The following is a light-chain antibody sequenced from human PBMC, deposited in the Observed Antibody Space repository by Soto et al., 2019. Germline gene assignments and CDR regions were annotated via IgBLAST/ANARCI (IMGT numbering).Light chain of an antibody. CDR2: LEGSGSY. Sequence: QAVVTQSSSASASLGSSVKLTCTLSSGHSGYIIAWHHQQPGKAPRYLMKLEGSGSYNKGSGVPDRFSGSSSGADRYLTISNLQFEDEANYYCETWDSNTRVFGGGTKLTVL. V-gene: IGLV4-60*02. CDR3: ETWDSNTRV. CDR1: SGHSGYI. J-gene: IGLJ2*01.